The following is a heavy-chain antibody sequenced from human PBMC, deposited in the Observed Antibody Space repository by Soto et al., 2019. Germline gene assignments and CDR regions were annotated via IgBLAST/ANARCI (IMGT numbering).Heavy chain of an antibody. CDR2: IRSKGYSRTT. D-gene: IGHD3-22*01. V-gene: IGHV3-49*03. CDR1: GFTFDNHA. Sequence: GGSLRLSCTPSGFTFDNHAVTWFRQAPGKGLEWVGFIRSKGYSRTTEYAASVQGRFTISRDDSKSIAYLQMNSLKTEDTAVYYCSRPAYYYDSSGFEPGAFDIWGQGTMVTVSS. CDR3: SRPAYYYDSSGFEPGAFDI. J-gene: IGHJ3*02.